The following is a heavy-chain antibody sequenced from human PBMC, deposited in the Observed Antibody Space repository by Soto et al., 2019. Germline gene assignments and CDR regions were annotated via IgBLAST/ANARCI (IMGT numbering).Heavy chain of an antibody. J-gene: IGHJ5*01. D-gene: IGHD5-12*01. V-gene: IGHV3-23*01. Sequence: EVQLLESGGGLLQPGGSLRLSCAASGFTFSNYGMNWVRQAPGKGLEWVSGISTNGNTANYADSVKGRFTRTIDNSKNAPYMQMNALRPEDTAVYYFAKDVSRWLHLSFDSWGQVHLVTLSS. CDR3: AKDVSRWLHLSFDS. CDR1: GFTFSNYG. CDR2: ISTNGNTA.